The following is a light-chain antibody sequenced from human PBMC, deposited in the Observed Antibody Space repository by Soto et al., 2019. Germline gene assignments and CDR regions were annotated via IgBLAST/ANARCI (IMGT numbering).Light chain of an antibody. Sequence: QSVRTPPASVSGSLGQSITISCSGTRSDIGSYNYVAWYQQFPGKTPKILIYGVSNRPSGVSSRFSGSKSGNTASLTISGLQAEDEADYHCISYTGSSTSYVFGSGTKVTVL. CDR3: ISYTGSSTSYV. V-gene: IGLV2-14*01. J-gene: IGLJ1*01. CDR1: RSDIGSYNY. CDR2: GVS.